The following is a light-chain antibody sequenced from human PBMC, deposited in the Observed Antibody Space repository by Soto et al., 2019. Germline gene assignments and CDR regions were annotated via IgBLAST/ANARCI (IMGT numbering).Light chain of an antibody. CDR2: DAS. J-gene: IGKJ4*01. CDR1: QSVSSY. Sequence: EIVLTQSPATLSLSPGERATLSCRASQSVSSYLAWYQQKPGQAPRLLIYDASARATDIPARFSGSGSGTDFTLTISSLEPEAFAVYFCQQRSRWLTFGGGTKVEIK. CDR3: QQRSRWLT. V-gene: IGKV3-11*01.